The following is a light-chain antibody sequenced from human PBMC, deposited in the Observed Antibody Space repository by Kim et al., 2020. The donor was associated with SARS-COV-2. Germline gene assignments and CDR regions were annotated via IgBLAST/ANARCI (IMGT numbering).Light chain of an antibody. CDR3: QKYGSSAT. J-gene: IGKJ1*01. CDR2: GAS. V-gene: IGKV3-20*01. Sequence: DIVLTQSPGTLSLSPGERATLSCRASRSISSSYLAWYQQKPGQAPRLLIYGASSRATGIPDRFSGSGSGTDFTLTIGGLEPEDFAVYYCQKYGSSATFGQGTKVDIK. CDR1: RSISSSY.